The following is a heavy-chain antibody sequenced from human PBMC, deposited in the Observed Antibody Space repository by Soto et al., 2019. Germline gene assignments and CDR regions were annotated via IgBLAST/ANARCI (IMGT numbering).Heavy chain of an antibody. CDR1: GGSISSGGYY. J-gene: IGHJ4*02. CDR3: ARVGGDSTVTTLIDY. Sequence: QVQLQESGLGLVKPSQTLSLTCTVSGGSISSGGYYWSWIRQHPGKGLEWIGYIYYSGSTYYNPSLKSRVTISVDTSKNQFSLKLSSVTAADTAVYYCARVGGDSTVTTLIDYWGQGTLVTVSS. D-gene: IGHD4-17*01. V-gene: IGHV4-31*03. CDR2: IYYSGST.